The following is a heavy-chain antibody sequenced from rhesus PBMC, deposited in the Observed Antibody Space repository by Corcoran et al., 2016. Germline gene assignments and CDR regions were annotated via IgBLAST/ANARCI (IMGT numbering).Heavy chain of an antibody. CDR2: VDPEDGEE. V-gene: IGHV1-111*02. CDR3: ARGYCIGSECYAYFDY. CDR1: GYTFTDYY. J-gene: IGHJ4*01. D-gene: IGHD2-21*01. Sequence: EVQLVQSGAEVKKPGASVKISCKASGYTFTDYYVHWVRQAPGKGLVWMGRVDPEDGEEIHAQKFQDRVTITTETSTDRAYMELSSLRAEDTAVYYCARGYCIGSECYAYFDYWGQGVLVTVSS.